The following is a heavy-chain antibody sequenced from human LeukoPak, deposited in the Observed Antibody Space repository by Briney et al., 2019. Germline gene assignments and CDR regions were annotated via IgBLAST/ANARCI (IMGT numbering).Heavy chain of an antibody. CDR1: GGTFSSYT. Sequence: SVKVSCKASGGTFSSYTISWVRQAPGQGLEWMGRIIPILGIANYAQKFQGRVTITADKSTSTAYMELSSLRSEDTAVYYCARNSWGFYYYYYMDVWGKGTTVTVSS. D-gene: IGHD6-13*01. J-gene: IGHJ6*03. V-gene: IGHV1-69*02. CDR2: IIPILGIA. CDR3: ARNSWGFYYYYYMDV.